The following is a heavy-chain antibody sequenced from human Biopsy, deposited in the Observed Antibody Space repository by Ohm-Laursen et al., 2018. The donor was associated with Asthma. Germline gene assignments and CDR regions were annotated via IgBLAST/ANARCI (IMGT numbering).Heavy chain of an antibody. V-gene: IGHV1-3*04. J-gene: IGHJ3*01. CDR1: GYNFISFA. D-gene: IGHD3-9*01. Sequence: SVKVSCKASGYNFISFAIHWVRQAPGQRLEWMGWVNTGNGDTKYSQKFQGRVTITRDTSASTAYMGLRSLRSEDTATYYCARTYYDFLTGQVKDVFGVWGQGTMVTVSS. CDR3: ARTYYDFLTGQVKDVFGV. CDR2: VNTGNGDT.